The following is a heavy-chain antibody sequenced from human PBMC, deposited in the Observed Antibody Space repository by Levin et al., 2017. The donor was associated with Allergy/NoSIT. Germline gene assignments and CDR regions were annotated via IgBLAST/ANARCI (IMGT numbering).Heavy chain of an antibody. CDR2: IYPGDSDI. CDR1: GYSFTSYW. CDR3: ARILGGILTAYPHWYFDL. D-gene: IGHD3-9*01. Sequence: GESLKISCKGSGYSFTSYWIGWVRQMPGKGLEWMGIIYPGDSDIRYSPSFQGQVTISADKSISTADLQRSSLKASETAMYYCARILGGILTAYPHWYFDLWGRGTLVTVSS. V-gene: IGHV5-51*01. J-gene: IGHJ2*01.